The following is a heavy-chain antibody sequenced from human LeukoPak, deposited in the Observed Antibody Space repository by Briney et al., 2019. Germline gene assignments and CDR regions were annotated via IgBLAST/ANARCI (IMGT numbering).Heavy chain of an antibody. D-gene: IGHD6-19*01. V-gene: IGHV3-7*03. CDR2: IKEDGTVK. CDR1: GFTFRSHW. CDR3: ARDSTWLLDY. Sequence: GGSLRLSCTASGFTFRSHWMTWVRQPPGKGLEWVANIKEDGTVKYYVDSVKGRFTISRDNTKNIMYLEMNSLRADDAAVYFCARDSTWLLDYWGQGTLITISS. J-gene: IGHJ4*02.